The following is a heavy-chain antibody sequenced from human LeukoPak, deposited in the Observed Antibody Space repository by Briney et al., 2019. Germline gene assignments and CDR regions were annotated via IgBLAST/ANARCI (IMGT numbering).Heavy chain of an antibody. V-gene: IGHV3-43*02. Sequence: GGSLRLSCAASGFTFDDYAMHWVRQAPGKGLEWVSLISGDGGSTYYADSVKGRFTISRDNSKNSLYLQMNSLRTEDTALYYCATEEDCSGGSCYVDWGQGTLVTVSS. CDR1: GFTFDDYA. CDR2: ISGDGGST. D-gene: IGHD2-15*01. J-gene: IGHJ4*02. CDR3: ATEEDCSGGSCYVD.